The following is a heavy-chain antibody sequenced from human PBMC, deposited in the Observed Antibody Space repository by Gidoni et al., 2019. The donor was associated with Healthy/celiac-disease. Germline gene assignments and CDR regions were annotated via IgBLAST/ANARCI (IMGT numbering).Heavy chain of an antibody. J-gene: IGHJ6*02. CDR2: ISSSSSYI. CDR3: ARVLDPNQVQQLAKISRYYYYGMDV. V-gene: IGHV3-21*01. CDR1: GFTFSSYS. Sequence: EVQLVESGGGLVKPGGSLRLSCAASGFTFSSYSMNWVRQAPGKGLEWVSSISSSSSYIYYADSVKGRFTISRDNAKNSLYLQRNSLRAEDTAVYYCARVLDPNQVQQLAKISRYYYYGMDVWGQGTTVTVSS. D-gene: IGHD6-13*01.